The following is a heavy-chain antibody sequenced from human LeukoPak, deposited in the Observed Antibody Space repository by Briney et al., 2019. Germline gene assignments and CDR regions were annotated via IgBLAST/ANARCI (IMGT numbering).Heavy chain of an antibody. CDR3: AKDRAWELLSDY. CDR1: GFTFSSYA. J-gene: IGHJ4*02. V-gene: IGHV3-23*01. CDR2: ISGSGGST. D-gene: IGHD1-26*01. Sequence: GGSLRLSCTASGFTFSSYAMSWVRQAPGKGLEWVSAISGSGGSTYYADSVKGQFTISRDNSKNTLYLQMNSLRAEDTAVYYCAKDRAWELLSDYWGQGTLVTVSS.